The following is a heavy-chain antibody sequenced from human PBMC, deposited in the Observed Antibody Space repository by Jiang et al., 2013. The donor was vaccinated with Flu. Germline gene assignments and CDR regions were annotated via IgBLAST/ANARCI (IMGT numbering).Heavy chain of an antibody. Sequence: GPGLVKPSETLSLTCTVSGGSISSYYWSWIRQPPGKGLEWIGYIYYSGSTNYNPSLKSRVTISVDTSKNQFSLKLSSVTAADTAVYYCARHVWVGGGRHFDYWGQGTLVTVSS. CDR1: GGSISSYY. CDR2: IYYSGST. J-gene: IGHJ4*02. D-gene: IGHD2-15*01. CDR3: ARHVWVGGGRHFDY. V-gene: IGHV4-59*08.